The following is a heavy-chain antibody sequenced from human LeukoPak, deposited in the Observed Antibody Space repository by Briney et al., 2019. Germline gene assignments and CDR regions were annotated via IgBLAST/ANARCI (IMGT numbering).Heavy chain of an antibody. V-gene: IGHV4-4*02. CDR2: IYYSGST. CDR3: ARPGRVGASIVDAFDI. CDR1: GFTPRYYQ. Sequence: PGGSLRLSCATSGFTPRYYQMNWVRQPPGKGLEWIGYIYYSGSTNYNPSLKSRVTISVDKSKNQFSLKLSSVTAADTAVYYCARPGRVGASIVDAFDIWAKGQWSPSLQ. J-gene: IGHJ3*02. D-gene: IGHD1-26*01.